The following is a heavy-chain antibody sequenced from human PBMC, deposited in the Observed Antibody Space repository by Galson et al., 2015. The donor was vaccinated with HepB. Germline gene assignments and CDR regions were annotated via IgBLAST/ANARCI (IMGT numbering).Heavy chain of an antibody. J-gene: IGHJ6*03. CDR2: IYNGGNT. Sequence: SLRLSCAASGFTVSSNSMNWVRQAPGKGLEWVSVIYNGGNTYYADSVKGRFTISRDNSKNTPYLQMNSLRAEDTAVYYFTRDQLEILLVPTPNSYYYYMDVWCKGTTVIVSS. CDR3: TRDQLEILLVPTPNSYYYYMDV. V-gene: IGHV3-53*01. D-gene: IGHD2-2*03. CDR1: GFTVSSNS.